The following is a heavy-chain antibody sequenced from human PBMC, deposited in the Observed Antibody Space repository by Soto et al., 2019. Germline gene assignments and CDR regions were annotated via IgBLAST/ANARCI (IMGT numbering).Heavy chain of an antibody. CDR3: AKSSSRIAAAGTFFDY. CDR2: ISYDGSNK. D-gene: IGHD6-13*01. CDR1: GFTFSSYG. Sequence: QVQLVESGGGVVQPGRSLRLSCAASGFTFSSYGMHWVRQAPGKGLEWVAVISYDGSNKYYADSVKGRFTISRDNSKNTLYLQMNSLRAEDTAVYYCAKSSSRIAAAGTFFDYWVQGTLVTVSS. V-gene: IGHV3-30*18. J-gene: IGHJ4*02.